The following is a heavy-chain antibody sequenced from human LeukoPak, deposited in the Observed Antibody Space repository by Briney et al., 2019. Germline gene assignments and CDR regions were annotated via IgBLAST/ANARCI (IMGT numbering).Heavy chain of an antibody. D-gene: IGHD1-26*01. Sequence: ASVKVSCKASGYTFTGYYMHWVRQAPGQGLEWMGWINPNSGGTNYAQKFQGRVTMTRDTSISTAYMELSRLRSDDTAVYYCAREETSYSGGYFHYYYGVDVWGQGTTVTVSS. V-gene: IGHV1-2*02. CDR1: GYTFTGYY. CDR3: AREETSYSGGYFHYYYGVDV. CDR2: INPNSGGT. J-gene: IGHJ6*02.